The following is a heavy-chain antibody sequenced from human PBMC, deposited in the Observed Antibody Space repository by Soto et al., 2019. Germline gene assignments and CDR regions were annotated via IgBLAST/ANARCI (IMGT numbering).Heavy chain of an antibody. Sequence: PGGSLRLSCAASGFTFSSYAMNWVRRAPGKGLEWVSGISGSGTSADYADSVKGRFTISRDNVKNTLYVRMSSLRAEDTAVYYCAKGPSSNWYRSWFDPWGQGTLVTVSS. V-gene: IGHV3-23*01. CDR3: AKGPSSNWYRSWFDP. CDR2: ISGSGTSA. D-gene: IGHD6-13*01. J-gene: IGHJ5*02. CDR1: GFTFSSYA.